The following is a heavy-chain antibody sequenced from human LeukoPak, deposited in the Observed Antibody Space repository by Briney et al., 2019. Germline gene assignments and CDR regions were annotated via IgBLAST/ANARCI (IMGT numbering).Heavy chain of an antibody. CDR1: GYSISSGYY. CDR3: ARHERTWYSSSWYDNWFDL. V-gene: IGHV4-38-2*02. D-gene: IGHD6-13*01. Sequence: PSETLSLTCTVSGYSISSGYYWGWIRQPPGKGLEWIGSIYHSGSTYYNPSLKSRVTISVDTYKNQFSLKLSSVPAADTAVYYCARHERTWYSSSWYDNWFDLWGQGTLVTVSS. CDR2: IYHSGST. J-gene: IGHJ5*02.